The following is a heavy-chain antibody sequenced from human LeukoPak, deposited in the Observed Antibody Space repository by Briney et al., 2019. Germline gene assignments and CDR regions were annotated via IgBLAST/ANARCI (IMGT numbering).Heavy chain of an antibody. V-gene: IGHV3-15*01. CDR2: IKSKTDGGTT. CDR3: TTGLGCSSTSCGESYYYYYYMDV. D-gene: IGHD2-2*01. Sequence: GGSLRLSCAASGFTFSNAWMSWVRQAPGKGLEWVGRIKSKTDGGTTDYAAPVKGRFTISRDDSKNTLYLQMNSLKTEDTAVYYCTTGLGCSSTSCGESYYYYYYMDVWGKGTTVTVSS. CDR1: GFTFSNAW. J-gene: IGHJ6*03.